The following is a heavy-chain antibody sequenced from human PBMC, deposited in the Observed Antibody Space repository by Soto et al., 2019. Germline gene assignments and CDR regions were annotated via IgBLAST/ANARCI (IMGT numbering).Heavy chain of an antibody. CDR1: GFTFSSYW. V-gene: IGHV3-7*01. D-gene: IGHD2-15*01. CDR2: IKQDGSEK. Sequence: EVQLVESGGGLVQPGGSLRLSCAASGFTFSSYWMSWVRQAPEKGLEWVANIKQDGSEKYYVDSVKGRFTISRDNAKNSLYLQMNSLRAEDTAVYYCARARFCSGGGCSTGYSYHYGMDLWGQGTTVTVSS. CDR3: ARARFCSGGGCSTGYSYHYGMDL. J-gene: IGHJ6*02.